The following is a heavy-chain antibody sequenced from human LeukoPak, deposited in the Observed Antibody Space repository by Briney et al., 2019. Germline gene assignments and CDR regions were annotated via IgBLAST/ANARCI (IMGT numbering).Heavy chain of an antibody. CDR1: GGSFSGYY. V-gene: IGHV4-34*01. CDR3: ARGSGYSAFDI. D-gene: IGHD3-22*01. Sequence: SETLSLTCAVYGGSFSGYYWSWIRQPPGKGLEWIGEINHSGSTNYNPSLKSRVTISVDTSKNQFSPKLSSVTAADTAVYYCARGSGYSAFDIWGQGTMVTVSS. CDR2: INHSGST. J-gene: IGHJ3*02.